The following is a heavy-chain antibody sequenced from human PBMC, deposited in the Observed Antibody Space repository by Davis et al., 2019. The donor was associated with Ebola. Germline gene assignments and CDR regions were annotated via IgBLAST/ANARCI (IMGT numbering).Heavy chain of an antibody. D-gene: IGHD3-10*01. J-gene: IGHJ4*02. CDR2: TYYSGST. V-gene: IGHV4-39*07. CDR1: AGSMNTGVYL. Sequence: SETLSLTCTISAGSMNTGVYLWGWVRQPPGLGLEWIGSTYYSGSTYYNPSLKSRVTISIDTSKKQISLNLTSVTAADTAVYYCARGQSGSDYSLWQYWGQGTLVTVSS. CDR3: ARGQSGSDYSLWQY.